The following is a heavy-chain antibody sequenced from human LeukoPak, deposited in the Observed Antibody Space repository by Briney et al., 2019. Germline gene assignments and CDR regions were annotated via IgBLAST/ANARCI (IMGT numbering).Heavy chain of an antibody. J-gene: IGHJ5*02. D-gene: IGHD2-2*01. V-gene: IGHV3-7*03. Sequence: GGSLRLPCAASGLTFTTYWMSWVRQAPGKGLEWVANLDQDGTEKFYVDSVKGRFTTSRDNAKNSLYLQMNSLRGEDTAVYYCAKVFDNQLLFNWFDPWGEGTLVTVSS. CDR3: AKVFDNQLLFNWFDP. CDR1: GLTFTTYW. CDR2: LDQDGTEK.